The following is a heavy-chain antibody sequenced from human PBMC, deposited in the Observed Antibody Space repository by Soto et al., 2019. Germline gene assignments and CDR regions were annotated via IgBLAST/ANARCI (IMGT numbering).Heavy chain of an antibody. J-gene: IGHJ6*02. D-gene: IGHD1-26*01. V-gene: IGHV4-34*01. CDR1: GGSFSGYY. Sequence: PSETLSLTCAVYGGSFSGYYWTWIRQPPGTGLEWIGEINHSGSTNYNPSLKSRVTISVDKSKNQFSLKLSSVTAADTAVYYCARVSGSYYYGMDFWGQGTTVTVSS. CDR2: INHSGST. CDR3: ARVSGSYYYGMDF.